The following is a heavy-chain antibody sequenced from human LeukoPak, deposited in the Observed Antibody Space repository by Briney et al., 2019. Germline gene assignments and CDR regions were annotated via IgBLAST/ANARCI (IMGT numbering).Heavy chain of an antibody. V-gene: IGHV4-59*12. CDR3: ARGRGYYSWFDY. CDR2: IYYSGST. J-gene: IGHJ4*02. CDR1: GGSISSYY. Sequence: PSETLSLTCTVSGGSISSYYWSWIRQPPGKGLEWIGYIYYSGSTYYNPSLKSRVTISVDTSKNQFSLKLSSVTAADTAVYYCARGRGYYSWFDYWGQGTLVTVSS. D-gene: IGHD3-22*01.